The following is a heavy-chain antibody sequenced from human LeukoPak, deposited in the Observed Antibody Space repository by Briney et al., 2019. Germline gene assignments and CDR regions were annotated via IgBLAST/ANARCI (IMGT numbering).Heavy chain of an antibody. D-gene: IGHD6-13*01. CDR1: GYTFTSYD. CDR3: ARGHTAAAGTSYWFDP. Sequence: GASVKVSCKASGYTFTSYDINWVRQATGRELEWMGWMNPNSGNTDYAQNFQGRVTMTKNTSISTAYMELSSLRSDDTALYYCARGHTAAAGTSYWFDPWGQGTLVTVSS. J-gene: IGHJ5*02. CDR2: MNPNSGNT. V-gene: IGHV1-8*01.